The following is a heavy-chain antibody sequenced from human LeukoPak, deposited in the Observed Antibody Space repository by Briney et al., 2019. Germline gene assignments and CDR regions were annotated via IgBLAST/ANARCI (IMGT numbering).Heavy chain of an antibody. J-gene: IGHJ6*03. CDR2: ISASGGST. V-gene: IGHV3-23*01. D-gene: IGHD3-10*01. CDR1: GFTLSSYA. Sequence: LGGSLRLSCAASGFTLSSYAMSWVRQAPGKGLEWVSSISASGGSTNYADSVKGRFTISRDNSKNTVYLQMNSLRAEDTAVYYCAKVIKGSERLTMVRGVIIKTAGLYYMDVWGKGTTVTVSS. CDR3: AKVIKGSERLTMVRGVIIKTAGLYYMDV.